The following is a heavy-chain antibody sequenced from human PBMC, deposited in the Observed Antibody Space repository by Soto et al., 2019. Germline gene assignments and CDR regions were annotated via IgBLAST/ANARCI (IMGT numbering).Heavy chain of an antibody. CDR3: ARTSTPIFGVVITYYFDY. CDR2: INPNSGGT. V-gene: IGHV1-2*04. J-gene: IGHJ4*02. D-gene: IGHD3-3*01. Sequence: ASVKVSCKASGYTFTGYYMHWVRQAPGQGLEWMGWINPNSGGTNYAQKFQGWVTMTRDTSISTAYMELSRLRSDDTAVYYCARTSTPIFGVVITYYFDYWGQGTLVTVSS. CDR1: GYTFTGYY.